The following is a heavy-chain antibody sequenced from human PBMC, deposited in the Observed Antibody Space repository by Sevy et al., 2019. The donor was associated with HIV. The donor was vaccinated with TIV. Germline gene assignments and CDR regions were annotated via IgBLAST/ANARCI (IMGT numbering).Heavy chain of an antibody. CDR3: VKEGGGEGGDH. Sequence: GGSLRLSCAASGFSYSSYGMHWVRQAPGKGLEWVAYIQYDGSNKDYAHSVKGRFTISRDNSKNKLDLQMNSLRVEDTAVYYCVKEGGGEGGDHWGQGTLVTVSS. V-gene: IGHV3-30*02. CDR1: GFSYSSYG. CDR2: IQYDGSNK. D-gene: IGHD2-21*01. J-gene: IGHJ4*02.